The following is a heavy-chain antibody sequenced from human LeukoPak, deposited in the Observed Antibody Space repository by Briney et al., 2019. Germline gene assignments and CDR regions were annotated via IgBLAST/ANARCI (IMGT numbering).Heavy chain of an antibody. CDR3: AKSWGYTRPYYNYMDV. V-gene: IGHV3-23*01. J-gene: IGHJ6*03. D-gene: IGHD3-16*02. CDR2: IGYRGGSI. Sequence: GGSLRLSCAASGFTFSNYAMSWFRQAPGKGLEWVSIIGYRGGSIYYAYSVQGRFTISRDNSKNTPSLQMNGLRPEDTAVYYCAKSWGYTRPYYNYMDVWGKGTTVTVSS. CDR1: GFTFSNYA.